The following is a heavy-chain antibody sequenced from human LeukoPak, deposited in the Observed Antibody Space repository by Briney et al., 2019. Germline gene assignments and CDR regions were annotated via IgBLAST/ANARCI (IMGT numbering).Heavy chain of an antibody. CDR3: ARGGGSYTPFDY. CDR1: GFTFSSYA. D-gene: IGHD1-26*01. J-gene: IGHJ4*02. Sequence: PGGSVRLSCAASGFTFSSYAMRWVRQAPGQGLEWVAAISRSGGSTYYADSVKGRFTISRDNAKNSLYLQMNSLRAEDTAVYYCARGGGSYTPFDYWGQGTLVTVSS. V-gene: IGHV3-23*01. CDR2: ISRSGGST.